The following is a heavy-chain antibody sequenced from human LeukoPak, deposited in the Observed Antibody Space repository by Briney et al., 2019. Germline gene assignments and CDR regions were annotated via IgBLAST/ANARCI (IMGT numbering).Heavy chain of an antibody. CDR3: ARELGYCSSTSCYKGWFDP. D-gene: IGHD2-2*02. J-gene: IGHJ5*02. Sequence: SVKVSCKASGGTFSSYAISWVRQAPGQGLEWMGGIIPIFGTANYAQKFQGRVTITADESTSAAYMELSSLRSEDTAVYYCARELGYCSSTSCYKGWFDPWGQGTLVTVSS. V-gene: IGHV1-69*13. CDR1: GGTFSSYA. CDR2: IIPIFGTA.